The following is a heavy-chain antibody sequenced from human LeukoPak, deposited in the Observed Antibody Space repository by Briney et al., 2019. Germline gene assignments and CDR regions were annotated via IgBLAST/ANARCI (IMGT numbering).Heavy chain of an antibody. CDR3: ATPGQWLVRGYFDY. V-gene: IGHV3-23*01. Sequence: GGSLRLSCAGSGFTFSSYGMSWVRQAPGKGLEWVSAISGSGGSTYYADSVKGRFTISRANSKNTLYLQMNSLRAEDTAVYYCATPGQWLVRGYFDYWGQGTLVTVSS. CDR1: GFTFSSYG. CDR2: ISGSGGST. J-gene: IGHJ4*02. D-gene: IGHD6-19*01.